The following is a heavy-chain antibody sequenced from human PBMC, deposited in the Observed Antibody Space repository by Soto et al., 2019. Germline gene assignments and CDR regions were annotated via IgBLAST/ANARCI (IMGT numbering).Heavy chain of an antibody. D-gene: IGHD5-12*01. CDR1: GFTFSGYA. V-gene: IGHV3-23*01. CDR2: VSGSGGST. J-gene: IGHJ4*02. Sequence: PGGSLRLSCAASGFTFSGYAMSWVGQGPGKGLEWVSAVSGSGGSTYYADSVKGRFTISSDNPNTTLYLQMNRLRAEDTAVYSCEKEGGMATTTAHYYFDYWGEGTLVTVSS. CDR3: EKEGGMATTTAHYYFDY.